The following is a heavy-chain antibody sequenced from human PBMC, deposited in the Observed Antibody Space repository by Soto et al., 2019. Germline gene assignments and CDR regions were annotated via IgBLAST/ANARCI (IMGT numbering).Heavy chain of an antibody. V-gene: IGHV3-30*03. CDR2: MAHDGSDQ. J-gene: IGHJ4*02. D-gene: IGHD2-15*01. CDR1: GFTFSSYG. Sequence: QVQLVESGGGVVQPGGSLRLSCAASGFTFSSYGMQWVRQSPGEGLEWVAIMAHDGSDQYYGDSVKGRFTISRANSKNTLSLQMDSLRPEDKAVYYCARSSGGSSYYPPDYWGQGTLVTVSS. CDR3: ARSSGGSSYYPPDY.